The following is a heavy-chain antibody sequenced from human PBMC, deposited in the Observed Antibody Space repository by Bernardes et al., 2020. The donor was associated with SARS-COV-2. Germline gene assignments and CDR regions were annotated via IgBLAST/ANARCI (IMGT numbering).Heavy chain of an antibody. CDR1: GYTFTSYG. CDR2: ISGRTGDT. V-gene: IGHV1-18*01. J-gene: IGHJ5*02. Sequence: ASVKVSCKASGYTFTSYGISWVRQAPGHGLEWMGWISGRTGDTKYAQSLQGRVTLTTDTSTSTAYMELTRLTSDDTAVYYCARDSPLLIPAANWFDPWGQGTLVTVSS. CDR3: ARDSPLLIPAANWFDP. D-gene: IGHD2-2*01.